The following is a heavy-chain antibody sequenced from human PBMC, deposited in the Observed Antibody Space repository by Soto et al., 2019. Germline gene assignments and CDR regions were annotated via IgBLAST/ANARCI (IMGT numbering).Heavy chain of an antibody. D-gene: IGHD3-22*01. V-gene: IGHV5-51*01. J-gene: IGHJ4*02. CDR3: ARLRPDSSGYYYPPGFDY. Sequence: PGESLKISCKGSGYGFTSYWIGWVRQMPGKGLEWMGIIYPGDSDTRYSPSFQGQVTISADKSISTAYLQWSSLKASDTAMYYCARLRPDSSGYYYPPGFDYWGQGTLVTVSS. CDR2: IYPGDSDT. CDR1: GYGFTSYW.